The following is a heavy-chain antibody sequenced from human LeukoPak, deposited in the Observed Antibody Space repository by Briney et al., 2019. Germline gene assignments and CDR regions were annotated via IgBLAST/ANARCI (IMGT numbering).Heavy chain of an antibody. CDR2: IYYSGST. J-gene: IGHJ5*02. D-gene: IGHD3-3*01. CDR3: ARHPVKRITIFGVVAKGWFDP. Sequence: SETLSLTCTVSGGSISSSSYYWGWIRQPPGKGLEWIGSIYYSGSTYYNPSLKSRVTISVDTSENQFSLKLSSVTAADTAVYYCARHPVKRITIFGVVAKGWFDPWGQGTLVTVSS. CDR1: GGSISSSSYY. V-gene: IGHV4-39*01.